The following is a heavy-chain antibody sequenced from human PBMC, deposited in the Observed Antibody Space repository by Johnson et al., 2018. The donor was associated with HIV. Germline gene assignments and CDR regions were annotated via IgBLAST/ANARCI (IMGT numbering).Heavy chain of an antibody. J-gene: IGHJ3*02. Sequence: QVQLVESGGGVVQPGRSLRLSCAASGFTFSRYGMHWVRQAPGKGLEWVAFIRYDGSNKYYTDSVKGRFTISRDNSKNTLYFQMNSLRPEDTAVYYCARHNWNDLAFDIWGQGTMVTVSS. D-gene: IGHD1-20*01. CDR1: GFTFSRYG. V-gene: IGHV3-33*08. CDR3: ARHNWNDLAFDI. CDR2: IRYDGSNK.